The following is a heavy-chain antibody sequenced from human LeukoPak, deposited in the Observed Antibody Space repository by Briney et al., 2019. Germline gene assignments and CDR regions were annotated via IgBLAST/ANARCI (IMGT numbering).Heavy chain of an antibody. D-gene: IGHD3-16*01. V-gene: IGHV3-30-3*01. CDR1: GFTFSSYA. J-gene: IGHJ6*02. CDR2: ISYDGSNK. CDR3: ARDPGEAHYYGMDV. Sequence: GGSLRLSCAASGFTFSSYAMHWVRQAPGEGLEWVAVISYDGSNKYYADSVKGRFTISRDNSKNTLYLQMNSLRAEDTAVYYCARDPGEAHYYGMDVWGQGTTVTVSS.